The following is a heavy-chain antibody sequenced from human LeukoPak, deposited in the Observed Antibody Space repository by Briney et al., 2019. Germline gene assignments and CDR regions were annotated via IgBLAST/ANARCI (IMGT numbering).Heavy chain of an antibody. CDR1: GFTFSGSA. D-gene: IGHD3-22*01. Sequence: PGGSLRLSCAASGFTFSGSAMHWVRQASGKGLEWVGRIRSKANSYATAYAASVKGRFTISRDDSKNTAYLQMNSLKTEDTAVYYCTRLLTWDSSGFYFDYWGQGTLVTVSS. CDR2: IRSKANSYAT. CDR3: TRLLTWDSSGFYFDY. V-gene: IGHV3-73*01. J-gene: IGHJ4*02.